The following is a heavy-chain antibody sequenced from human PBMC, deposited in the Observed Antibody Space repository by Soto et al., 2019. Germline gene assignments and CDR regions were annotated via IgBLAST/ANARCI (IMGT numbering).Heavy chain of an antibody. CDR3: AKSKDSTIFGVVIYYFDT. Sequence: EVQLLESGGGLVQPGGSLRLSCAAFGFTFSSFGMNWLRQAPGKGLEWVSSLSPNGASTYYADSVKGRFTISRDNAKNTLFLQMDSLRAEDTAVYFCAKSKDSTIFGVVIYYFDTWGQGALVTVSP. CDR2: LSPNGAST. J-gene: IGHJ4*02. V-gene: IGHV3-23*01. CDR1: GFTFSSFG. D-gene: IGHD3-3*01.